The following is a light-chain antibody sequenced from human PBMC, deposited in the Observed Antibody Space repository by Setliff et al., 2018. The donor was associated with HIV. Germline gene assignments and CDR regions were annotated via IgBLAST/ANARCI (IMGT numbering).Light chain of an antibody. CDR3: SSYTSSSTYV. CDR2: EVS. J-gene: IGLJ1*01. Sequence: QSALTQPASVSGSPGQSITISCTGTSSDVGSYNLVSWYQHHPGKAPKLMIYEVSKWPSGVSSRFSGSKSGNTASLTISGLQTEDEADYYCSSYTSSSTYVFGTGTKVTVL. CDR1: SSDVGSYNL. V-gene: IGLV2-14*02.